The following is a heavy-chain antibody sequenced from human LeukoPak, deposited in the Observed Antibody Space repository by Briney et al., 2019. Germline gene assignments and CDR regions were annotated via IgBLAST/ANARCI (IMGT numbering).Heavy chain of an antibody. Sequence: ASVKVSCKASGYTFTGYYMHWVRQAPGQGLEWMGWINPNSGGTNYAQKFQGWVTMTRDTSISTAYMELSRLRSDDTAVYYCARDLDYSGFRVVDYWGQGTLVTVSS. CDR2: INPNSGGT. J-gene: IGHJ4*02. D-gene: IGHD4-11*01. CDR3: ARDLDYSGFRVVDY. CDR1: GYTFTGYY. V-gene: IGHV1-2*04.